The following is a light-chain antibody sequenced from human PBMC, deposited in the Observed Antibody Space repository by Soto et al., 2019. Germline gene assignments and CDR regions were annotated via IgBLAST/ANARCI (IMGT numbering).Light chain of an antibody. CDR2: NTS. J-gene: IGKJ1*01. V-gene: IGKV3-15*01. CDR3: QQYNNWPQT. CDR1: QSVSSS. Sequence: EIVMTQSAATLSVSPGERATLSCRASQSVSSSLAWYQQKPGRPPRLLIYNTSTRATGIPARFSGSGSGTDFSLTISSLQSVDFAVYYCQQYNNWPQTFGQGTKVEIK.